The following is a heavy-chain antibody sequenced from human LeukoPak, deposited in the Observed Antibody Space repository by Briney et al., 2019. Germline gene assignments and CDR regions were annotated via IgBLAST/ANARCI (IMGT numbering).Heavy chain of an antibody. CDR2: INPNSGGT. Sequence: GASVKVSCKASGYTFTGYYMHWVRQAPGQGLEWMGWINPNSGGTNYAQKFQGRVTMTRDTSIGTAYMELSRLRSDDTAVYYCARVDARLRLGELSPFHYWGQGTLVTVSS. CDR1: GYTFTGYY. J-gene: IGHJ4*02. V-gene: IGHV1-2*02. CDR3: ARVDARLRLGELSPFHY. D-gene: IGHD3-16*02.